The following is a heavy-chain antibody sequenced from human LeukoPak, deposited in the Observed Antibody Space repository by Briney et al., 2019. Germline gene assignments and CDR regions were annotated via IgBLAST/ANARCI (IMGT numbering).Heavy chain of an antibody. CDR2: ISVSGNT. J-gene: IGHJ6*03. Sequence: GGSLRXSCAASGFTLSSYAMSWVRQGPGKGLEWVSAISVSGNTYHADSVKGRFTISRDSSKNTLYLQMNSLRAEDTAVYYCAKGHGWEASYYYYYMDVWGEGTTVTVSS. D-gene: IGHD1-26*01. V-gene: IGHV3-23*01. CDR3: AKGHGWEASYYYYYMDV. CDR1: GFTLSSYA.